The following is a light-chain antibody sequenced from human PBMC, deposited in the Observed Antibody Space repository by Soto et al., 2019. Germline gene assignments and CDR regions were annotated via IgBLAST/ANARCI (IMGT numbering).Light chain of an antibody. CDR3: QEYNNWPPKQYT. Sequence: EIVMTQSPATLSVSPGERATLSCRASQSVSSNLAWYQHKPGQAPRLLIYGASTRAAGIPARFRACGSGTEFSLTISSLQSEDFAVYYCQEYNNWPPKQYTFGQGTKLEIK. J-gene: IGKJ2*01. V-gene: IGKV3-15*01. CDR1: QSVSSN. CDR2: GAS.